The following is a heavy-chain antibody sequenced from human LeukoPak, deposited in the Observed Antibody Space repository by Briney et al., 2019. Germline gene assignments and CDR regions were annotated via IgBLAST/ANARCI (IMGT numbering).Heavy chain of an antibody. CDR2: IYYSGST. V-gene: IGHV4-39*01. D-gene: IGHD6-6*01. CDR3: ARLRSSSFEFDY. Sequence: SETLSLTCTVSGGSISSSSYYWGWIRQPPGKGLEWIGSIYYSGSTYYNPSLKSRVTISVDTSKNQFSLKLSSVTAADTAVYYCARLRSSSFEFDYWGQGTLVTVSS. J-gene: IGHJ4*02. CDR1: GGSISSSSYY.